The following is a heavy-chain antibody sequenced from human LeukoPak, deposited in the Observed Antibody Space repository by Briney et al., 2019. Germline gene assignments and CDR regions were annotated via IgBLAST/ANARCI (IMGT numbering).Heavy chain of an antibody. CDR1: GGSFSGFY. Sequence: SETLSLTCAVSGGSFSGFYWSWIRQPPGGGLEWIADINHSGTTNYNPSLKSRVTISVDTSKNQFSLNLKSKTAADTAVYYCTRQYSSSYYSDYWGQGTLVTVSS. J-gene: IGHJ4*02. D-gene: IGHD6-6*01. V-gene: IGHV4-34*01. CDR2: INHSGTT. CDR3: TRQYSSSYYSDY.